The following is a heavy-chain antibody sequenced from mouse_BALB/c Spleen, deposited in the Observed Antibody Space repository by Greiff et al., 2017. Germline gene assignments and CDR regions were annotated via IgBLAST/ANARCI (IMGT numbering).Heavy chain of an antibody. CDR2: IYPYNGGT. D-gene: IGHD1-1*01. V-gene: IGHV1S29*02. CDR3: ARKTTVVKYYFDY. Sequence: VQLQQSGPELVKPGASVKISCKASGYTFTDYNMHWVKQSHGKSLEWIGYIYPYNGGTGYNQKFKSKATLTVDNSSSTAYMELRSLTSEDSAVYYCARKTTVVKYYFDYWGQGTTLTVSS. CDR1: GYTFTDYN. J-gene: IGHJ2*01.